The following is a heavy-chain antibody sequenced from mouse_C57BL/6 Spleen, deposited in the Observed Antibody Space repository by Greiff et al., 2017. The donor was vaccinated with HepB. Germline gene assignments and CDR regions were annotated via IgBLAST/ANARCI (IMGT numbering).Heavy chain of an antibody. J-gene: IGHJ3*01. D-gene: IGHD1-1*01. CDR3: ARNRGYYGSSYEFAY. V-gene: IGHV2-2*01. CDR2: IWRGGST. Sequence: QVQLKQSGPGLVQPSQSLSITCTVSGFSLTSYGVHWVRQSPGKGLEWLGVIWRGGSTDYNAAFISRLSISKDNSKSQVFFKMNSLQADDTAIYYCARNRGYYGSSYEFAYWGQGTLVTVSA. CDR1: GFSLTSYG.